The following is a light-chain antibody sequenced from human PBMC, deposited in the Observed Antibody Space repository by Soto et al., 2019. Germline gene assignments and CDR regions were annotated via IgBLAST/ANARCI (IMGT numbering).Light chain of an antibody. J-gene: IGKJ3*01. CDR3: QHYGSSPFT. V-gene: IGKV3-20*01. Sequence: VMTQAPATLSVSPGERATLSCRASQSVSSSYLAWYQQKPGQAPRLLVYGASSRATGIPDRFSGSGSGTDLTLTISRVEPEDFAVYYCQHYGSSPFTFGPGTRVDIK. CDR1: QSVSSSY. CDR2: GAS.